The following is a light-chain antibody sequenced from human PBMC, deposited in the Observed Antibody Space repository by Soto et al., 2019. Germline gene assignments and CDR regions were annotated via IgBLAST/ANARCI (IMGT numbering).Light chain of an antibody. J-gene: IGKJ4*01. V-gene: IGKV3-20*01. Sequence: ESVVTQSPGTLSLSPGGRSTLSCRAIQSVSSSYLAWYQQKPGQSPRLLIYRASMRATGIPDRFSGSGSGTDFTLTISRLEPEDFEVYYCQQFSSYPLTFGGGTKVDIK. CDR1: QSVSSSY. CDR2: RAS. CDR3: QQFSSYPLT.